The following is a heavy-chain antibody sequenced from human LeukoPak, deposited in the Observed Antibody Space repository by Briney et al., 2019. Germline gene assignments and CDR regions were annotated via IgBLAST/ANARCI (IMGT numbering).Heavy chain of an antibody. CDR2: IDTSGIT. CDR3: AKDSGGYSWFDC. V-gene: IGHV4-4*07. D-gene: IGHD3-10*01. Sequence: SETLSLTCTVSGGSISSYYWSWIRQPPGKGLEWIGRIDTSGITNYNPSLRSRVTMSLDTSKNLFSLTLSSVTAADTAVYYCAKDSGGYSWFDCWGQGTVVTVSS. CDR1: GGSISSYY. J-gene: IGHJ4*02.